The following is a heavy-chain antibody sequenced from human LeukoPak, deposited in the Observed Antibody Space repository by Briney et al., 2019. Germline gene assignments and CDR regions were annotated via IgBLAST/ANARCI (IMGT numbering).Heavy chain of an antibody. J-gene: IGHJ4*02. Sequence: GGSLRLSCAASGFTFSTYSMNWVRQAPGKGLEWVSYIDTGTSTIYYADSVKGRFTISKDNAKNSLYLQMNSLRAEDTALYYCAKDTGYYYDSSNYLGYWGQGTLVTVSS. CDR2: IDTGTSTI. CDR1: GFTFSTYS. CDR3: AKDTGYYYDSSNYLGY. V-gene: IGHV3-48*01. D-gene: IGHD3-22*01.